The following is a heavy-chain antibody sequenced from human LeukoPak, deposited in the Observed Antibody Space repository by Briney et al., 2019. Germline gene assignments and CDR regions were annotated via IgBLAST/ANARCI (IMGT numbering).Heavy chain of an antibody. J-gene: IGHJ4*02. Sequence: SETLSLTCTVSGGSISSYYWSWIRQPPGKGLEWIGYIYYSGSTNYNPSLKSRVTISVDTSKNQFSLKLSSVTAADTAVYYCARSSSWYPVGYWGQGTLITVSS. CDR3: ARSSSWYPVGY. D-gene: IGHD6-13*01. V-gene: IGHV4-59*01. CDR1: GGSISSYY. CDR2: IYYSGST.